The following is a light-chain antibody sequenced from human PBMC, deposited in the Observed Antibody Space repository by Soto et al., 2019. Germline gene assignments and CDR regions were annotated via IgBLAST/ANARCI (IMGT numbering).Light chain of an antibody. CDR3: QSYDSSLSGSLYVV. CDR2: GNS. V-gene: IGLV1-40*01. CDR1: SSNIGAGYD. J-gene: IGLJ2*01. Sequence: QSVLTQPPSVSGAPGQRVTISCTGSSSNIGAGYDVHWYQQLPGTAPKLLIYGNSNRPSGVPDRFSGSKSGTSASLAITGLQAEDEADYYCQSYDSSLSGSLYVVFGGGTKLTVL.